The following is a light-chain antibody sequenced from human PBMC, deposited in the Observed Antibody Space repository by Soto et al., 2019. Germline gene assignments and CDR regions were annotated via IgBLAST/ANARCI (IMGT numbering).Light chain of an antibody. CDR3: CSYVGSYTWV. Sequence: QSALTQPRSVSGSPGQSVTISCTGTSSDVGGDKYVSWYQQHPGKAPKFIIYEVTKRPSGVPDRLSGSKSGATASLTISGLQAEDEADYYCCSYVGSYTWVFGGGTKVTVL. CDR1: SSDVGGDKY. J-gene: IGLJ3*02. CDR2: EVT. V-gene: IGLV2-11*01.